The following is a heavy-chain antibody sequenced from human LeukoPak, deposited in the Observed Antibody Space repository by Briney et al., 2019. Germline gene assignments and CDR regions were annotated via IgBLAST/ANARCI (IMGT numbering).Heavy chain of an antibody. Sequence: GASVKVSCKASGYTFTGYYMHWVRQAPGQGLEWMGWINPNSGGTNYAQKFQGRVTMTRDTSISTAYMELSRLRSDDTAVYYCARDQGHYYDSSGYYSWGQGTLVTVSS. D-gene: IGHD3-22*01. CDR3: ARDQGHYYDSSGYYS. J-gene: IGHJ4*02. V-gene: IGHV1-2*02. CDR2: INPNSGGT. CDR1: GYTFTGYY.